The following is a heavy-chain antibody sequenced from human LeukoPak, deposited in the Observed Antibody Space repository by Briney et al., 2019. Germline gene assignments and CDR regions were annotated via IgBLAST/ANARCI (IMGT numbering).Heavy chain of an antibody. Sequence: SETLSLTCTVSGGSISSSSYYWTWIRQLPGKGLEWIGYIHYSGSTNYNPSLRSRVTTSLDTSKNQFSLKLSSVTAADTAVYYCARDYYDSRGYCSDYWGQGTLVTVSS. CDR1: GGSISSSSYY. CDR2: IHYSGST. J-gene: IGHJ4*02. V-gene: IGHV4-61*01. CDR3: ARDYYDSRGYCSDY. D-gene: IGHD3-22*01.